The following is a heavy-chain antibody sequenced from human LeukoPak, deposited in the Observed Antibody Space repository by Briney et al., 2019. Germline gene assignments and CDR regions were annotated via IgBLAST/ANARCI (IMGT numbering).Heavy chain of an antibody. CDR3: AKDLRNKYQPTL. V-gene: IGHV3-23*01. J-gene: IGHJ4*02. CDR1: VFTFSSYA. CDR2: ISGSGGST. Sequence: GASLRLSCAASVFTFSSYAMSWVRQAPGKGLECVSAISGSGGSTYYADSVKGRFTISRDNSKNTLYLQMNSLRAEDTAVYYCAKDLRNKYQPTLWGQGTLVTVST. D-gene: IGHD2-2*01.